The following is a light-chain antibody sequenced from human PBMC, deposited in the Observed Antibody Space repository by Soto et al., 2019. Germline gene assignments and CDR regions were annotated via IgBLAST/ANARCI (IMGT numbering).Light chain of an antibody. J-gene: IGLJ2*01. CDR2: DNY. V-gene: IGLV1-51*01. Sequence: QPVLTQPPSVSGAPGQRVTISCTGNSSNLGAGYDVHWYQQLPGAAPKLLIYDNYWRPSGIPDRFSASKSGTSATLGITGLQTGDEADYYCTTWDSSLSAVVVGGGTKLTVL. CDR1: SSNLGAGYD. CDR3: TTWDSSLSAVV.